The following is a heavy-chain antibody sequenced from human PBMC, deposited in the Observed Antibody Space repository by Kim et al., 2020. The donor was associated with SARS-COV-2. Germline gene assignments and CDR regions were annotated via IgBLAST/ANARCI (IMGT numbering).Heavy chain of an antibody. CDR3: AREMYYYDSTYYGMDV. D-gene: IGHD3-22*01. Sequence: LKSRVPISGDTSKNQFSLKLSSVTAADTAVYYCAREMYYYDSTYYGMDVWGQGTTVTVSS. V-gene: IGHV4-59*01. J-gene: IGHJ6*02.